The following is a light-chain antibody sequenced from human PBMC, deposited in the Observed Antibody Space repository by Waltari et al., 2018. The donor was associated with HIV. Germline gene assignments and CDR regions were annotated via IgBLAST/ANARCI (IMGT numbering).Light chain of an antibody. Sequence: SQMSQAGYSLSEAVGERITISCQASHDMSNSLNWYQQKSGTAPQLLLYDASSSDSWVPSPFSGTGSGTFFTFTITSLQPEDVATYFCHHYHNLPPPLTFGPGTKVDFK. J-gene: IGKJ3*01. CDR1: HDMSNS. CDR2: DAS. CDR3: HHYHNLPPPLT. V-gene: IGKV1-33*01.